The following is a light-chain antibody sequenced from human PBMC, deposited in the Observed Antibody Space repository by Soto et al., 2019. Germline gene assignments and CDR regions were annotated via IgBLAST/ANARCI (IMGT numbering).Light chain of an antibody. V-gene: IGKV3-11*01. CDR1: QSFRGL. CDR2: DAY. J-gene: IGKJ5*01. Sequence: EVLLTQSPVTLSLFSWLTVTLSCRASQSFRGLLAWYQQNPGQAPRLLIYDAYNRATGIPPSFSGSGSGTDFTLTISSLEPEDSAVYYCQQRHMWPITFGQGTRLEIK. CDR3: QQRHMWPIT.